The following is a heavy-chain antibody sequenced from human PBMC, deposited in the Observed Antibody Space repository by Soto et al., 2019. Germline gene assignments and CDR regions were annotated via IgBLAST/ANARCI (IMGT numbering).Heavy chain of an antibody. V-gene: IGHV3-21*01. CDR1: GFTFSSYS. Sequence: EVHLVESGGGLVKPGGSLRLSCAASGFTFSSYSMNWVRQAPGKGLEWVSSISSSSSYIYYADSVKGRFTISRDNAKNSPYLQMNSLRAEDTAVYYCASHPRDSSGYWYYFDYWGQGTLVTVSS. D-gene: IGHD3-22*01. J-gene: IGHJ4*02. CDR2: ISSSSSYI. CDR3: ASHPRDSSGYWYYFDY.